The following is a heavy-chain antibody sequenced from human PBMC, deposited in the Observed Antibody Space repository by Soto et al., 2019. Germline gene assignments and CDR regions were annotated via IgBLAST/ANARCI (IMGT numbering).Heavy chain of an antibody. CDR1: GGTFNSYD. Sequence: QVQLVQSGAEVKKPGSSMKVSCKASGGTFNSYDINWVRQAPGQGLDWMGGIIPIVETPKYAQKFQGRVTLPADESTNTVYMELSSLRSEDTAMYYCARLSRPNYYDTSGFFKDNWFDPWGQGTLVTVSS. V-gene: IGHV1-69*01. CDR2: IIPIVETP. J-gene: IGHJ5*02. CDR3: ARLSRPNYYDTSGFFKDNWFDP. D-gene: IGHD3-22*01.